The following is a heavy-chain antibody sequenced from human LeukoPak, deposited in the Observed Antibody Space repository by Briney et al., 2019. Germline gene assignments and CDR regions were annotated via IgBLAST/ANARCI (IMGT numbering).Heavy chain of an antibody. V-gene: IGHV4-61*01. CDR3: AREIWGLNYFDY. Sequence: SETLSLTCTVSGGSVSSATYYWSWIRQPPGKGLEWIGYIYYSGSTNYNPSLKSRVTISVDMSKNQFSLKLSPVTAADTAVYYCAREIWGLNYFDYWGQGTLVTVSS. CDR2: IYYSGST. J-gene: IGHJ4*02. CDR1: GGSVSSATYY. D-gene: IGHD7-27*01.